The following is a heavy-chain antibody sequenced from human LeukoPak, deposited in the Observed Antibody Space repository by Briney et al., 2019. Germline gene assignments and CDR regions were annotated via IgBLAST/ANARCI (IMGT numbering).Heavy chain of an antibody. CDR1: GFTFSNYV. D-gene: IGHD5-18*01. J-gene: IGHJ4*02. V-gene: IGHV3-23*01. Sequence: GGSLRLSCAASGFTFSNYVMNWVRQAPGKGLEWVSGIITGGSTYYADSVKGRFTISRDNSQNTLYLQMNSQRAEDTAIYYCAKGSGYTYGHFDYWGQGTLVTVSS. CDR2: IITGGST. CDR3: AKGSGYTYGHFDY.